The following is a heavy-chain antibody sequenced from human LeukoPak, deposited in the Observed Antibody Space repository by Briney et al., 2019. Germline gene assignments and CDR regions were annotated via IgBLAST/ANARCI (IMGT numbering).Heavy chain of an antibody. CDR1: GFIFTSYA. J-gene: IGHJ4*02. D-gene: IGHD5-18*01. CDR2: ISGSGDTT. Sequence: QPGGSLRLSCAASGFIFTSYAMSWVRQAPGKGLEWVSSISGSGDTTYYADSVKGRFTISRDISKHTLHLQMNTLRVEDTAIYHCTKDQGCSYGYMVHWGQGTLVTVSS. V-gene: IGHV3-23*01. CDR3: TKDQGCSYGYMVH.